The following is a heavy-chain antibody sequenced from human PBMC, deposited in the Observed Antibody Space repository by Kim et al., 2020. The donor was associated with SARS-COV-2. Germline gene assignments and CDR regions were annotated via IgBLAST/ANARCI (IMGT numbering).Heavy chain of an antibody. CDR2: IYSGGST. J-gene: IGHJ6*02. D-gene: IGHD6-19*01. Sequence: GGSLRLSCAASGFTVSSNYMSWVRQAPGKGLEWVSVIYSGGSTYYADSVKGRFTISRDNSKNTLYLQMNSLRAEDTAVYYCARDYRIAVAGTAWSYYYYGMDVWGQGTTVTVSS. CDR3: ARDYRIAVAGTAWSYYYYGMDV. V-gene: IGHV3-53*01. CDR1: GFTVSSNY.